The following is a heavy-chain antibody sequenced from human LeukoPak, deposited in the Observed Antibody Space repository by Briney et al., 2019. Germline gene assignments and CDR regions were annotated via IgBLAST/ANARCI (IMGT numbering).Heavy chain of an antibody. CDR3: ARGIAAAGTSVFDY. V-gene: IGHV4-59*08. D-gene: IGHD6-13*01. CDR1: GGSISGYY. J-gene: IGHJ4*02. CDR2: IYYTGST. Sequence: SETLSLTCTVSGGSISGYYWSWIRQPPGKGLEWIGYIYYTGSTTYNPSLKSRVTISVDTSKNQFSLKLSSVTAADTAVYYCARGIAAAGTSVFDYWGQGTLVTVSS.